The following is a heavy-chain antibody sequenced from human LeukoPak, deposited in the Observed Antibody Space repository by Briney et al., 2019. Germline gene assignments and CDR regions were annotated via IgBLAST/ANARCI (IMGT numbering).Heavy chain of an antibody. V-gene: IGHV4-59*01. CDR3: ARDLGYSSGWYRTNYFDY. D-gene: IGHD6-19*01. Sequence: SETLSLXCTVSGGSISSYYWSWIRQPPGKGLEWIGYIYYSGSTNYNPSLKSRVTISVDTSKNQFSLKLSSVTAADTAVYYCARDLGYSSGWYRTNYFDYWGQGTLVTVSS. J-gene: IGHJ4*02. CDR1: GGSISSYY. CDR2: IYYSGST.